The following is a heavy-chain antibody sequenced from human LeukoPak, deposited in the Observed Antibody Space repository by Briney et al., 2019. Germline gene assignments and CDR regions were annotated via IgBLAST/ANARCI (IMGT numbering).Heavy chain of an antibody. Sequence: GGSLTLYCAASGFTFSSYGMSWVRQAPGKGLEWVSAISTGGGTTYYADSVKGRFTISRDNSKNTLYLQMNSLTAEDTAVYYCVKRGITATKEFDYWGQGTLVTVSS. CDR3: VKRGITATKEFDY. CDR2: ISTGGGTT. V-gene: IGHV3-23*01. CDR1: GFTFSSYG. J-gene: IGHJ4*02. D-gene: IGHD1-7*01.